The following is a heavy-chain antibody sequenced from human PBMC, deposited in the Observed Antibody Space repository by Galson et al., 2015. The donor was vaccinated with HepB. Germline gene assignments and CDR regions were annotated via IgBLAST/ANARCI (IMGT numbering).Heavy chain of an antibody. D-gene: IGHD5-18*01. CDR1: GDSVSSNSAA. CDR3: AREVTGYSYGPSYYYGMDV. CDR2: TYYRSKWYN. J-gene: IGHJ6*02. V-gene: IGHV6-1*01. Sequence: CAISGDSVSSNSAAWNWIRQSPSRGLEWLGRTYYRSKWYNDYAVSVKSRMTINPDTSKNQFSLQLNSVTPEDTAVYYCAREVTGYSYGPSYYYGMDVWAKGPRSPSP.